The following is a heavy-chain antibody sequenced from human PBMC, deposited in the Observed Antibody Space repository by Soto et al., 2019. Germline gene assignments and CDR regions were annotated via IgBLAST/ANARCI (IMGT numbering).Heavy chain of an antibody. CDR3: AREIRGTTVTTNFDY. CDR1: GFTFSRYA. V-gene: IGHV3-23*01. J-gene: IGHJ4*02. D-gene: IGHD4-17*01. CDR2: IFESGRST. Sequence: EVQLLESGGDLVQPGGSLRLSCVASGFTFSRYALTWVHQAPGKGLEWVSTIFESGRSTYYADSVKGRFTISRDNSKNTLYLQMNSLRAEDTAIYFCAREIRGTTVTTNFDYWGQGTLVTVSS.